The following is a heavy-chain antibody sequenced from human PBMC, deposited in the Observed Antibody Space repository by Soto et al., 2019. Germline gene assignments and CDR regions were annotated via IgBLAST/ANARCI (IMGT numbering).Heavy chain of an antibody. D-gene: IGHD2-15*01. Sequence: QVQLVQSGVEVKKPGASVKVSCKASGYTFISHGISWVRQAPGQGLEWMGWISGKNGNTKYAQKLQGRVTLTTDTSTRTAYMELRGLRSDDTAVYYCARVSSSIVVVPDYGMDVWGQGTTVTVSS. CDR2: ISGKNGNT. J-gene: IGHJ6*02. CDR3: ARVSSSIVVVPDYGMDV. CDR1: GYTFISHG. V-gene: IGHV1-18*04.